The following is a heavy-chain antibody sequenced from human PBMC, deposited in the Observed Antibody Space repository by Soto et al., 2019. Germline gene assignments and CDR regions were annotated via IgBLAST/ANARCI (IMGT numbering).Heavy chain of an antibody. D-gene: IGHD3-3*01. CDR1: GGSVSSGSYY. V-gene: IGHV4-61*01. CDR3: ASGRITIFGVVIRYYYYGMDV. Sequence: SETLSLTCTVSGGSVSSGSYYWSWIRQPPGKGLEWIGYIYYSGSTNYNPSLKSRVTISVDTSKNQFSLKLSSVTAADTAVYYCASGRITIFGVVIRYYYYGMDVWGQGTTVTVSS. J-gene: IGHJ6*02. CDR2: IYYSGST.